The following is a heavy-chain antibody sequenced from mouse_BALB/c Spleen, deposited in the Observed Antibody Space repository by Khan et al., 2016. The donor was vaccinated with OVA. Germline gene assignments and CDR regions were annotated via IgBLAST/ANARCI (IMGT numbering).Heavy chain of an antibody. CDR2: INPSNVYT. CDR3: VRDGAYHRNDGWFAY. V-gene: IGHV1-4*01. D-gene: IGHD2-14*01. Sequence: QVQLQQSGAELARPGASVKMSCKASGYTFTSYTIHWIKKRPGQGLEWIGYINPSNVYTNYNQKFKDKVTLTTDKSSTTAYLQLSSLTSDDSAVYNCVRDGAYHRNDGWFAYWGQGTLVTVSA. CDR1: GYTFTSYT. J-gene: IGHJ3*01.